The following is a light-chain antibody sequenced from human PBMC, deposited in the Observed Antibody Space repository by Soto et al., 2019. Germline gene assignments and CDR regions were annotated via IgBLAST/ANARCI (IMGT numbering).Light chain of an antibody. V-gene: IGKV1-39*01. Sequence: DIQMTQSPSSLSASVGDRVTITCRASQSISSYLNWYQQKPGKAPKLLIYAASSLQSGVPSRFSGSGSGTDFTLPISSLQPEDFATYYCQQSYSASYTLGQGTKLEIK. J-gene: IGKJ2*01. CDR1: QSISSY. CDR2: AAS. CDR3: QQSYSASYT.